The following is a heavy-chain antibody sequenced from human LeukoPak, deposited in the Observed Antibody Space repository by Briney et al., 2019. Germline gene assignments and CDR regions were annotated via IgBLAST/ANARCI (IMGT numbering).Heavy chain of an antibody. CDR1: GYTFTGYY. Sequence: ASVKASCKASGYTFTGYYMHWVRQAPGQGLEWMGWINPNSGGTNYAQKFQGRVTMTRDTSISTAYMELSRLRSDDTAVYYCARDLYYYDSSGYYSTLDYWGQGTLVTVSS. J-gene: IGHJ4*02. CDR3: ARDLYYYDSSGYYSTLDY. D-gene: IGHD3-22*01. CDR2: INPNSGGT. V-gene: IGHV1-2*02.